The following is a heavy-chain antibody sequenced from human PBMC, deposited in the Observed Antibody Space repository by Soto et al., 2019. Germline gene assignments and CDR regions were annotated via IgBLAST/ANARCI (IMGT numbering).Heavy chain of an antibody. CDR2: ISFGVTT. D-gene: IGHD6-6*01. CDR1: GGSISSSDYY. CDR3: ATSSVSRLLNHWYFDI. J-gene: IGHJ2*01. Sequence: LYLTCPVSGGSISSSDYYWGWVRQPPGKGLEWIGSISFGVTTYYNPSLKSRLTISIDTSTNQFSLQLSSVTAADTAVYYCATSSVSRLLNHWYFDIWGRGTLVTVSS. V-gene: IGHV4-39*01.